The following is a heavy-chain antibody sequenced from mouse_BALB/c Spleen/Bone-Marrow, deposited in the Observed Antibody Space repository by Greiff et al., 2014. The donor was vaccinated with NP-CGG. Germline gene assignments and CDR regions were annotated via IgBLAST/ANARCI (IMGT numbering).Heavy chain of an antibody. Sequence: DVKLVESGGGLVQPGGSLKLSCAASGFTFSGYTMSWVRQTPEKRLEWVAFITNGGGNTYYPDTVKGRFTISRDNAKNTLYLQMSSLKSEDTAIYYCTTLTGTSYWGQGTQVTVSA. V-gene: IGHV5-12-2*01. CDR1: GFTFSGYT. D-gene: IGHD4-1*01. CDR3: TTLTGTSY. J-gene: IGHJ3*01. CDR2: ITNGGGNT.